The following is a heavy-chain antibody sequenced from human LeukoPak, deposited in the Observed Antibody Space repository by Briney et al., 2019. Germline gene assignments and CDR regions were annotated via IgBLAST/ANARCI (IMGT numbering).Heavy chain of an antibody. CDR2: ISYDGSNK. CDR3: ARAGSYDFWSGYYKFGGSNWSDP. V-gene: IGHV3-30-3*01. J-gene: IGHJ5*02. D-gene: IGHD3-3*01. CDR1: GFTFSSYA. Sequence: PGRSLRLSCAASGFTFSSYAMHWVRQAPGKGLEWVAVISYDGSNKYYADSVKGRFTISRDNSKNTLYLQMNSLRAEDTAVYYCARAGSYDFWSGYYKFGGSNWSDPWGQGTLVTVSS.